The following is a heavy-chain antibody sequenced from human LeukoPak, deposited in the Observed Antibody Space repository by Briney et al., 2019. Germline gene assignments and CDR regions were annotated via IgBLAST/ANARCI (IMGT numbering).Heavy chain of an antibody. V-gene: IGHV5-51*01. J-gene: IGHJ4*02. D-gene: IGHD1-1*01. CDR1: GYTFTSYW. Sequence: GESLKISCKGSGYTFTSYWIGWVRQLPGKGLEWMGIIYPGDSDTRYSPSFQGQVTILADNSISTAYLQWSSLMASDTAIDYCARRNFLGYYFDYWGQGTLVTVS. CDR2: IYPGDSDT. CDR3: ARRNFLGYYFDY.